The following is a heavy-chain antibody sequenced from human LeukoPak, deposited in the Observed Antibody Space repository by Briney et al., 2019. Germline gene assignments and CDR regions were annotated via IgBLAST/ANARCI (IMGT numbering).Heavy chain of an antibody. Sequence: PGGSLRLSCAASGFTFSSYGMHWVRQAPGKGLEWVGVIWYDGSNKYYADSVKGRFTISRDNSKNTLYLQMNSLRAEDTAVYYCARVESGYWGQGTLVTVSS. CDR3: ARVESGY. CDR2: IWYDGSNK. V-gene: IGHV3-33*01. CDR1: GFTFSSYG. J-gene: IGHJ4*02.